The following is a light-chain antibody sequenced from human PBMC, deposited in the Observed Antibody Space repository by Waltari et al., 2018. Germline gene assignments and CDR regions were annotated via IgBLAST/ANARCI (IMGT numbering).Light chain of an antibody. CDR1: QDITTS. J-gene: IGKJ2*01. CDR3: LQFHSLPYT. CDR2: DAS. Sequence: DIQMTQSPSSLSASVGDRVTFTCQATQDITTSLSWFQQKPGEAPRLLIYDASTLQPGVPSRFSGTGSATGFSLTITSLQLDDSATYYCLQFHSLPYTFARGTKLHIK. V-gene: IGKV1-33*01.